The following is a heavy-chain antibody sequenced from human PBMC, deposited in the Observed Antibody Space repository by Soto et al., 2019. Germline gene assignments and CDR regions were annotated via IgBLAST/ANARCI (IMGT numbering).Heavy chain of an antibody. J-gene: IGHJ5*02. CDR3: ASGPITMDNWFDP. CDR1: GGSISSGGYY. CDR2: IYYSGST. D-gene: IGHD3-10*01. Sequence: SETLSLTCTVSGGSISSGGYYWSWIRQHPGKGLEWIGYIYYSGSTYYNPSLKSRVTISVDTSKNQFSLKLSSVTAADTAVYYCASGPITMDNWFDPWGQGTLVTAPQ. V-gene: IGHV4-31*03.